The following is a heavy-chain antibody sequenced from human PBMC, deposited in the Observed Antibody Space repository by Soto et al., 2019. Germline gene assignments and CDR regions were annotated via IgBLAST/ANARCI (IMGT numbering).Heavy chain of an antibody. V-gene: IGHV1-3*01. Sequence: GASVKVSCKASGYTFTSYAMHWVRQAPGQRLEWMGWINAGNGNTKYSQKFQGRVTITRDTSASTAYMELSSLSSEDTAVYYCAKSATVPAAIAYWGQGTLVTVSS. D-gene: IGHD2-2*02. CDR1: GYTFTSYA. CDR2: INAGNGNT. CDR3: AKSATVPAAIAY. J-gene: IGHJ4*02.